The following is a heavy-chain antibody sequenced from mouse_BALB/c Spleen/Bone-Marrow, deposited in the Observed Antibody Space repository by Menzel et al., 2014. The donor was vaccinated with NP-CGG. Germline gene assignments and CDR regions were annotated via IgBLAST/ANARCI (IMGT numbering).Heavy chain of an antibody. D-gene: IGHD4-1*01. Sequence: VQLKESGGDLVKPGGSLKLSCAASGFTFSTYGMSLVRQTPDKRLEWGATISSGGGYTYYPDSVKGRFTIPRDNANNTLYLQMSSLKSEDTAMYYCTRQRNWDHYAMDYWGQGTSVTVSS. CDR2: ISSGGGYT. CDR1: GFTFSTYG. V-gene: IGHV5-6*01. CDR3: TRQRNWDHYAMDY. J-gene: IGHJ4*01.